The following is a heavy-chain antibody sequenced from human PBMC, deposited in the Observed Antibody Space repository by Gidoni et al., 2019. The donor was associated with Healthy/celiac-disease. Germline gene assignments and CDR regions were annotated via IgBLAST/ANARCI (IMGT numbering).Heavy chain of an antibody. CDR1: GYTFPSYY. CDR2: INPSGGST. D-gene: IGHD4-17*01. CDR3: ARGVPEYGDYGGTKGAFDI. V-gene: IGHV1-46*03. J-gene: IGHJ3*02. Sequence: QLQLVQSGPEVTKPGASAQFSCTASGYTFPSYYMPWVRQAPGQGLEWMGIINPSGGSTSYAKKFQGRVTMTRDTSTSTVYMELSSLRSEDTAVYYCARGVPEYGDYGGTKGAFDIWGQGTRVTVSS.